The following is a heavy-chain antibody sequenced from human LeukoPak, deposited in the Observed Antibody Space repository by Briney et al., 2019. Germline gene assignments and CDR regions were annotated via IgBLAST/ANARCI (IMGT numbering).Heavy chain of an antibody. CDR2: ISFGSGTI. V-gene: IGHV3-48*02. CDR3: ARDVGWAFDY. D-gene: IGHD6-19*01. Sequence: EGSLRLSCAASGFTFSTYSMNWVRQAPGKGLEWVAYISFGSGTIYYADSLKGRFTISRDNAKNSLYLQMNILRDEDTAVYFCARDVGWAFDYWGQGTMVTVSS. CDR1: GFTFSTYS. J-gene: IGHJ4*02.